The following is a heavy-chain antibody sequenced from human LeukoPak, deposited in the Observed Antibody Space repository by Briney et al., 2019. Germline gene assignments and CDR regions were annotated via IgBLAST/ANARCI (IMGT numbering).Heavy chain of an antibody. CDR3: ARVRFYSVPAAVSYYFDY. Sequence: SETLSLTCTVSGDSVTTYYWSRIRQPPGKGLEWIGYIYYSGSTYYNPSLKSRVTISVDTSKNQFSLKLSSVTAADTAVYYCARVRFYSVPAAVSYYFDYWGQGTLVTVSS. CDR2: IYYSGST. D-gene: IGHD2-2*01. CDR1: GDSVTTYY. J-gene: IGHJ4*02. V-gene: IGHV4-59*06.